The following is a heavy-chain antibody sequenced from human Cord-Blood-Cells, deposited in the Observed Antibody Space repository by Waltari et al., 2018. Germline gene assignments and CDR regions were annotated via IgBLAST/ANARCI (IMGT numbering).Heavy chain of an antibody. D-gene: IGHD7-27*01. Sequence: QLQLQESGPGLVKPSETLSLTCPVSGGSISSSSYYWGWIRQPPGKGLEWIGSIYYSGSTYYNPSLKSRVTISVDTSKNQFSLKLSSVTAADTAVYYCARQRELGFDYWGQGTLVTVSS. CDR1: GGSISSSSYY. J-gene: IGHJ4*02. V-gene: IGHV4-39*01. CDR2: IYYSGST. CDR3: ARQRELGFDY.